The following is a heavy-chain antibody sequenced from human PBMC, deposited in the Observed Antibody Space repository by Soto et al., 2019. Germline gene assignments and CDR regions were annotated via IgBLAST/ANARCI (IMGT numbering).Heavy chain of an antibody. Sequence: QVPLVESGGGVVQPGRSLRLSCAASGFTFSSYGMHWVRQAPGKGLEWVAVIWYDGSNKYYADSVKGRFTISRDNSKNTLYLQMHSLRARDTAVYYCARDTNLGRVLDPRVPARYYYSMDVWGRGTTVTVSS. CDR3: ARDTNLGRVLDPRVPARYYYSMDV. CDR1: GFTFSSYG. CDR2: IWYDGSNK. D-gene: IGHD2-2*01. V-gene: IGHV3-33*01. J-gene: IGHJ6*02.